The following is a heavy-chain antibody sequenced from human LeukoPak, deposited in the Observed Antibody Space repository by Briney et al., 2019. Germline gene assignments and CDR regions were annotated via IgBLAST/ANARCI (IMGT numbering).Heavy chain of an antibody. J-gene: IGHJ5*02. CDR2: ISSSSSTI. CDR1: GFTFSSYS. V-gene: IGHV3-48*01. Sequence: GGSLRLSCAASGFTFSSYSMNWVRQAPGKGLEWVSYISSSSSTIYYADSVKGRFTISRDNAKNSLYLQVNSLRAEDTAVYYCARDPRAGGDNWFDPWGQGTLVTVSS. D-gene: IGHD3-16*01. CDR3: ARDPRAGGDNWFDP.